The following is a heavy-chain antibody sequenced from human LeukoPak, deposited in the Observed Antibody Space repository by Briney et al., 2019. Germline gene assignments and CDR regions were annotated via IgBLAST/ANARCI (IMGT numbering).Heavy chain of an antibody. D-gene: IGHD3-22*01. CDR3: AKSPITMIVVVIFDY. J-gene: IGHJ4*02. Sequence: GGSLRPSCAASGFTFSSYGMHWVRQAPGKGLEWVAVISYDGSNKYYADSVKGRFTISRDNSKNTLYLQMNSLRAEDTAVYYCAKSPITMIVVVIFDYWGQGTLVTVSS. V-gene: IGHV3-30*18. CDR1: GFTFSSYG. CDR2: ISYDGSNK.